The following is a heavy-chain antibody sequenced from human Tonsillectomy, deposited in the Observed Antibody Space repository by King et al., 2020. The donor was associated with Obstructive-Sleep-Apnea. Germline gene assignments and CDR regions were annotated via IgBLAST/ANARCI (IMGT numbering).Heavy chain of an antibody. J-gene: IGHJ4*02. CDR1: GFMFSNYA. CDR3: AKLRIPTIVVVVRGDFDTSDY. V-gene: IGHV3-23*04. D-gene: IGHD3-22*01. Sequence: VQLVESGGGLVQPGGSLRLSCAASGFMFSNYAMSWVRQAPGKGLDWVSGISGSGGSPYYEDSVKGRFTISRDNSNDTLYLQTDSLRAEDTAVYYCAKLRIPTIVVVVRGDFDTSDYWGQGTLVTVSS. CDR2: ISGSGGSP.